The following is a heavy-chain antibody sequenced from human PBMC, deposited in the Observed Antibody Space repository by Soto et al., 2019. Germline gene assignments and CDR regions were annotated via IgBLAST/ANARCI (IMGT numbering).Heavy chain of an antibody. CDR2: LSDSGGSI. V-gene: IGHV3-23*01. D-gene: IGHD2-8*01. CDR3: AKVSSAWYADFFDL. J-gene: IGHJ4*02. CDR1: GFTFNRHA. Sequence: GGSLRLSCTASGFTFNRHAMTWVRQAPGKGLEWVSGLSDSGGSIYYADSVKGRFTISRDNSMNTLYLQMNTLRAEDTAVYYCAKVSSAWYADFFDLWGQGTLVTVSS.